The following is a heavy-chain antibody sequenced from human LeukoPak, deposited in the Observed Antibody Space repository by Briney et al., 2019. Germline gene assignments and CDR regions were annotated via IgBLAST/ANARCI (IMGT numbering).Heavy chain of an antibody. CDR1: GFTFSSYA. V-gene: IGHV3-30*04. D-gene: IGHD6-19*01. CDR2: ISYDGSNK. CDR3: ARGSGSGWSTEDY. Sequence: GRSLRLSCAASGFTFSSYAMHWVRQAPGKGLEWVAVISYDGSNKYYADSVKGRFTISRDNSKNTLYLQMNSLRAEDTAVYYCARGSGSGWSTEDYWGQGTLVTVSS. J-gene: IGHJ4*02.